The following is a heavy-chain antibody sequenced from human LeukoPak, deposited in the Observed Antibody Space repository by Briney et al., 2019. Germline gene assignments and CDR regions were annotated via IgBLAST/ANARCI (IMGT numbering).Heavy chain of an antibody. J-gene: IGHJ4*02. Sequence: GGSLRLSCAASGFTFSSYSMNWVRQAPGKGLEWVSSISSSSSYIYYADSVKGRFTISRDNAKNSLYLQMNSLRAEDTAVYYCARRAPLSGESFDYWGQGTLVTVSS. D-gene: IGHD4-17*01. CDR2: ISSSSSYI. CDR3: ARRAPLSGESFDY. CDR1: GFTFSSYS. V-gene: IGHV3-21*01.